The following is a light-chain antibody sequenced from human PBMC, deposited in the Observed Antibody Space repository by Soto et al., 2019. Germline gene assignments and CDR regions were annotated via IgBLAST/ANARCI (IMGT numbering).Light chain of an antibody. CDR1: QSITTS. J-gene: IGKJ1*01. CDR2: AAS. CDR3: QQSYNSLWT. V-gene: IGKV1-39*01. Sequence: IQMTQSPSSLSASVGDTVTITCRASQSITTSLNWYQQKSGKAPRLLIHAASNLHSGVPSRFSGSGSATDFTLTITSLQPEDSATYYCQQSYNSLWTFGQGTKVEI.